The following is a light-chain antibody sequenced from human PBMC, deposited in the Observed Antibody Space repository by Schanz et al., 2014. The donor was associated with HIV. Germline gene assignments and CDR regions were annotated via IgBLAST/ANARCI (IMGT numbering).Light chain of an antibody. CDR3: QQCVTYPYT. V-gene: IGKV1-5*03. Sequence: IQMTQSPSTVSTSVGDRVTITCRASQTIGRLVALYQQKPGRAPKLLIYQASILETGVPSRFSGSGSGTSFTLTITSLQPDDFATYYCQQCVTYPYTFGQGTKLDIK. CDR1: QTIGRL. CDR2: QAS. J-gene: IGKJ2*01.